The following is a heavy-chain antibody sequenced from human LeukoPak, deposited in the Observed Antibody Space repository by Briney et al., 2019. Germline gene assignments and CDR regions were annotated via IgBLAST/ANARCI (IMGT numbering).Heavy chain of an antibody. D-gene: IGHD2-15*01. J-gene: IGHJ6*03. CDR1: GGSFSGYY. CDR3: ATRGYCSGGSCQRNYYYYMDV. V-gene: IGHV4-34*01. Sequence: PSETLSLTCAVYGGSFSGYYWSWIRQPPGKGLEWIGEINHSGSTNYNPSLKSRVTISVDTSKNQFSLKLSSVTAADTAVYYCATRGYCSGGSCQRNYYYYMDVWGKGTTVTISS. CDR2: INHSGST.